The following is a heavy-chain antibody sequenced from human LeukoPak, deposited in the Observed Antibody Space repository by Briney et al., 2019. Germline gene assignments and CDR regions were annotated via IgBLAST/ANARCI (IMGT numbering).Heavy chain of an antibody. D-gene: IGHD3-16*02. V-gene: IGHV3-33*08. CDR2: IWYDGSNK. Sequence: GGSLRLSCAVSGFTFTDYAMTWVRQAPGKGLEWVAVIWYDGSNKYYADSVKGRFTISRDNSKNTLYLQMNSLRAEDTAVYYCARDLGITFGGVIVYYYYGMDVWGQGTTVTVSS. CDR3: ARDLGITFGGVIVYYYYGMDV. J-gene: IGHJ6*02. CDR1: GFTFTDYA.